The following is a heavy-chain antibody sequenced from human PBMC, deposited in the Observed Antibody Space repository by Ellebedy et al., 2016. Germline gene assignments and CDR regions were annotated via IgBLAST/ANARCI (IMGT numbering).Heavy chain of an antibody. J-gene: IGHJ4*02. Sequence: SWIRQPPGKALEWLALIDWDDDKYYSTSLKTRLTISKDTSKNQVVLTMTNMDPVDTATYYCARVTGTTPLFDYWGQGTLVTVSS. CDR3: ARVTGTTPLFDY. CDR2: IDWDDDK. V-gene: IGHV2-70*01. D-gene: IGHD1-7*01.